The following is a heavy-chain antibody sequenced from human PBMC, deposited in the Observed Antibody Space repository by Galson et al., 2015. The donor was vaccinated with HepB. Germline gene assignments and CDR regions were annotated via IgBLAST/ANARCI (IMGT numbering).Heavy chain of an antibody. Sequence: PALVKPTQTLTLTCTFSGFSLSTGGMCVSWIRQPPGKALEWLALIDWEDDKYYSTFLKTRLTISKDTSKNQVVLTMTNMDLADTATYYCARLDYDSSGYYVDYWGQGTLVTVSS. CDR3: ARLDYDSSGYYVDY. CDR2: IDWEDDK. J-gene: IGHJ4*02. CDR1: GFSLSTGGMC. D-gene: IGHD3-22*01. V-gene: IGHV2-70*01.